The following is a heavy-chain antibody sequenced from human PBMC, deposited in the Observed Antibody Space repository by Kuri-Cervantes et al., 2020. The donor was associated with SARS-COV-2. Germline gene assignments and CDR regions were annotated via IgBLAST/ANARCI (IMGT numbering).Heavy chain of an antibody. J-gene: IGHJ3*02. CDR1: GYTFTSYS. V-gene: IGHV1-18*01. D-gene: IGHD6-19*01. CDR3: ARVIIAVAGTDAFDI. CDR2: ISPYNGKT. Sequence: ASVKVSCKASGYTFTSYSITWVRQAPGQGLEWMGWISPYNGKTYYAQNLQDRVTMTTDTSTSTAYMDLRNLRSDDTAVYYCARVIIAVAGTDAFDIWGQGTMVTVSS.